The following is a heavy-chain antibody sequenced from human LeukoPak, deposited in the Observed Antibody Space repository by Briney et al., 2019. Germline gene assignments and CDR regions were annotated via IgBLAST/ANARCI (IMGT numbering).Heavy chain of an antibody. CDR2: ISGSGGST. D-gene: IGHD3-22*01. CDR1: GFTFSSYG. V-gene: IGHV3-23*01. J-gene: IGHJ4*02. CDR3: ARVLHKRNYDSTTYYGY. Sequence: GGSLRLSCAASGFTFSSYGMSWVRQAPGKGLEWVSAISGSGGSTYYADSVKGRFTISRDNSKNTLYLQMNSLRAEDTAVYYCARVLHKRNYDSTTYYGYWGQGTLVTVSS.